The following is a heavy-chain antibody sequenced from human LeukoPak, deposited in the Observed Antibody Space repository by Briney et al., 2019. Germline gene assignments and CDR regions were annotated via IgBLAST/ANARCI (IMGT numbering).Heavy chain of an antibody. D-gene: IGHD2-15*01. Sequence: SETLSLTCTVSGGSINSGGYYWDWSRQHRGKGPECIGYIYYSRSAYYPPSLKSRLTISIDTSKNQFSLKLSSVTAADTAIYYCASWGGGTILWGQGTLVTASS. CDR1: GGSINSGGYY. CDR2: IYYSRSA. CDR3: ASWGGGTIL. J-gene: IGHJ4*02. V-gene: IGHV4-31*03.